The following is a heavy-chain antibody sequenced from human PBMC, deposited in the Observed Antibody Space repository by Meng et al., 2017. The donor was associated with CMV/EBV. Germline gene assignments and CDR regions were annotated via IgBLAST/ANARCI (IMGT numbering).Heavy chain of an antibody. CDR3: ANGRGGLFDY. J-gene: IGHJ4*02. D-gene: IGHD1-26*01. Sequence: LSLTCAASGFTFSSYAMSWVRQAPGKGLEWVSAISGSGGSTYYADSVKGRFTISRDNSKNTLYLQMNSLRAEDTAVYYCANGRGGLFDYWGQGTLVTVSS. CDR1: GFTFSSYA. V-gene: IGHV3-23*01. CDR2: ISGSGGST.